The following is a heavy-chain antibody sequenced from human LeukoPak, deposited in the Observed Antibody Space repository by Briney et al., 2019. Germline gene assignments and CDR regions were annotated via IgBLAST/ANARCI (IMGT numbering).Heavy chain of an antibody. Sequence: GGSLRLSCAASGFAFSSYAMSWVRQAPGKGLEWMGIIYPGDSDTRYSPSFQGQVTISADKSISTAYLQWSSLKASDTAMYYCARRGGDGYKWTFDYWGQGTLVTVSS. CDR2: IYPGDSDT. J-gene: IGHJ4*02. V-gene: IGHV5-51*01. D-gene: IGHD5-24*01. CDR3: ARRGGDGYKWTFDY. CDR1: GFAFSSYA.